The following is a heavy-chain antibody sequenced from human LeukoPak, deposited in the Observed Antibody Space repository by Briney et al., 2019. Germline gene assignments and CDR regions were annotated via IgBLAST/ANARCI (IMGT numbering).Heavy chain of an antibody. D-gene: IGHD2-2*01. J-gene: IGHJ4*02. V-gene: IGHV3-21*01. Sequence: GGSLRLSCAASGFTFSSYSMNWVRQAPGEGLEWVSSISSSSSYIYYADSVKGRFTISRDNAKNSLYLQMNSLRAEDTAVYYCATDIVVVPAATAHGYWGQGTLVTVSS. CDR3: ATDIVVVPAATAHGY. CDR1: GFTFSSYS. CDR2: ISSSSSYI.